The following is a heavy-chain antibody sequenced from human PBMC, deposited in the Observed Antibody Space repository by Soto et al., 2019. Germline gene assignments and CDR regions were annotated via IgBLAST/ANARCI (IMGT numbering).Heavy chain of an antibody. CDR1: GFTFSDSA. CDR3: LRAXWXYXXYGMDI. J-gene: IGHJ6*02. Sequence: EVQLVESGGGLVQPGGSLKLSCAASGFTFSDSAMHWVRQASGKGLEWVGRIRSKALSYATAYAASVQGRFTISRDDSENTAYLQMNSLKTEDTAVYYXLRAXWXYXXYGMDIWGQGTTVTVSS. CDR2: IRSKALSYAT. V-gene: IGHV3-73*02.